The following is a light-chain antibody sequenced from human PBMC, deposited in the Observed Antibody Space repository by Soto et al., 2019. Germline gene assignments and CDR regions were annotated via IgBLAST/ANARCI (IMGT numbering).Light chain of an antibody. V-gene: IGKV3-11*01. Sequence: RVMTQSPATLSASPGVKIALSCRASQTVSSNLAWYQHKPGRAPRLLIYGASSRATGIPDRFSGSGSGTDFTLTISSLEPEDFAVYYCQQRSNWPPITFGQGTRLEIK. CDR2: GAS. J-gene: IGKJ5*01. CDR3: QQRSNWPPIT. CDR1: QTVSSN.